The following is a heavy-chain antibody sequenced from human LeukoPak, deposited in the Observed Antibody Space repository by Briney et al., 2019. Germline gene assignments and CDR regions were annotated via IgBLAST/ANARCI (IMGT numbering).Heavy chain of an antibody. CDR1: GDSVSSNSAT. V-gene: IGHV6-1*01. CDR2: TYYRYKWYN. CDR3: ARAAIDTSGYYSFDY. J-gene: IGHJ4*02. D-gene: IGHD3-22*01. Sequence: PSETLSLTCAISGDSVSSNSATWIWIRQSPSRGLEWLGRTYYRYKWYNDYAVSVKSRTTINPDTSKNQFSLQLNSVTPEDTAVYYCARAAIDTSGYYSFDYWGQGTLVTVSS.